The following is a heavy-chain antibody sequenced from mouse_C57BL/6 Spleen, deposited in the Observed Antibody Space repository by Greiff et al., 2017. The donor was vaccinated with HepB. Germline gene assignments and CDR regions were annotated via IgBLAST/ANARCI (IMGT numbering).Heavy chain of an antibody. CDR1: GYTFTSYW. CDR3: ARVNWEGNYFDY. D-gene: IGHD4-1*01. Sequence: VQLQQPRAELVRPGSSVKLSCKASGYTFTSYWMHWVKQRPIQGLEWIGNIDPSDSETHYNQKFKDKATLTVDKSSSTAYMQLSSLTSEDSAVYYCARVNWEGNYFDYWGQGTTLTVSS. CDR2: IDPSDSET. V-gene: IGHV1-52*01. J-gene: IGHJ2*01.